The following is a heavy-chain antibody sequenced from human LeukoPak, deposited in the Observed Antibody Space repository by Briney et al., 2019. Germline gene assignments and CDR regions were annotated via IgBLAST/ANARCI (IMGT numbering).Heavy chain of an antibody. CDR1: GFTFSSYW. J-gene: IGHJ6*03. CDR3: ARLIVVVPAAMGYYMDV. CDR2: IKQDGSEK. D-gene: IGHD2-2*01. Sequence: GGSLRLSCAASGFTFSSYWMSWVRQAPGKGLEWVANIKQDGSEKYYVDSVKGRFTISRDNAKNSLYLQMNSLRAEDTAVYFCARLIVVVPAAMGYYMDVWGKGTTVTVSS. V-gene: IGHV3-7*01.